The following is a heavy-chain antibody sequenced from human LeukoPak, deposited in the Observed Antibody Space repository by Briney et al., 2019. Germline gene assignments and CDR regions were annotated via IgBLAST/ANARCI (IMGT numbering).Heavy chain of an antibody. CDR3: AKDLMTTVTTVFDY. CDR1: GFTFSSYA. D-gene: IGHD4-17*01. J-gene: IGHJ4*02. V-gene: IGHV3-30*04. CDR2: ISYDGSNK. Sequence: GGSLRLSCAASGFTFSSYAMHWVRQAPGKGLEWVAVISYDGSNKYYADSVKGRFTISRDNSKNTLYLQMNSLRAEDTAVYYCAKDLMTTVTTVFDYWGQGTLVTVSS.